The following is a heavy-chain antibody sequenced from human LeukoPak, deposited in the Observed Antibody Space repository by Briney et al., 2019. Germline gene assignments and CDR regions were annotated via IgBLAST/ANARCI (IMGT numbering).Heavy chain of an antibody. CDR1: GFTFTSYA. V-gene: IGHV3-23*01. Sequence: GGSLRLSSSASGFTFTSYAMNWVRQAPGRGLEWVSVISGSGGSSYYADSVKGRFTISRDNSKNTLSLQMNSLRAEDTAGYYCAKDLHIAAQGDNVDYWGQGTLVTVSS. J-gene: IGHJ4*02. CDR2: ISGSGGSS. D-gene: IGHD6-13*01. CDR3: AKDLHIAAQGDNVDY.